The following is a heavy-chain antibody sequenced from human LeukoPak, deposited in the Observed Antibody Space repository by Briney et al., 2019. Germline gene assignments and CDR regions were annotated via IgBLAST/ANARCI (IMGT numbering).Heavy chain of an antibody. V-gene: IGHV3-23*01. Sequence: GGSLRLSCAASGFTFSSYGMSWVRQVPGKGLEWVSAISGSGGSTYYADSVKGRFTISRDNSKNTLYLQMNSLRAEDTAVYYCARAQQLVPGYWGQGTLVTVSS. CDR2: ISGSGGST. CDR3: ARAQQLVPGY. CDR1: GFTFSSYG. D-gene: IGHD6-13*01. J-gene: IGHJ4*02.